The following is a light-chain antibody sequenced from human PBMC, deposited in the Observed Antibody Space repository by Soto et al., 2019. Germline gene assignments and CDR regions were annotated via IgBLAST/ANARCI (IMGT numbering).Light chain of an antibody. V-gene: IGKV3-11*01. Sequence: ELVLTQSPATLSLSPGDRATLSCRASQSVSSYLAWYQQKPGQAPRLLIYDASNRATGIPARFSGSGSGTDFTITISSLEPEDFAVYYWQQRSNWPAITVGQGTRLEIK. CDR3: QQRSNWPAIT. CDR1: QSVSSY. J-gene: IGKJ5*01. CDR2: DAS.